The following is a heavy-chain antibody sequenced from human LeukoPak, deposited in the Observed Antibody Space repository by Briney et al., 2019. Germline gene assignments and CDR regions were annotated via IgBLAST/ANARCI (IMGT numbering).Heavy chain of an antibody. V-gene: IGHV3-21*01. CDR1: GFTFSSYA. Sequence: GGSLRLSCVASGFTFSSYAMNWVRQAPGKGLEWVSAISSRSAHIYYADSVKGRFTISRDNAKNSLYLEMKNLRADDTAVYYCARDRSTSRYYHGMDVWGPGTTVIVSS. D-gene: IGHD2-2*01. CDR3: ARDRSTSRYYHGMDV. CDR2: ISSRSAHI. J-gene: IGHJ6*02.